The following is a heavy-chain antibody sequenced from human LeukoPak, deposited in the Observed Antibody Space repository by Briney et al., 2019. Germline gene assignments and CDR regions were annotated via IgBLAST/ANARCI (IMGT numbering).Heavy chain of an antibody. CDR3: VRDYFGSGTYYVFEI. Sequence: ASVKVSCKASGYTFTSYGINWVRQAPGQGLEWMGWISAYNGNTNYAQKLQGRVTMTTDTSTSTAYMELRSLRSDDTAVYFCVRDYFGSGTYYVFEIWGQGTMVIVSS. V-gene: IGHV1-18*01. J-gene: IGHJ3*02. CDR2: ISAYNGNT. CDR1: GYTFTSYG. D-gene: IGHD3-10*01.